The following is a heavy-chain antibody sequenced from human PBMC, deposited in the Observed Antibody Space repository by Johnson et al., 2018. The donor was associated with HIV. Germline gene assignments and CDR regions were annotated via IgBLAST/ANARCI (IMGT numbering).Heavy chain of an antibody. J-gene: IGHJ3*01. CDR1: GFTLSTYW. D-gene: IGHD1-26*01. V-gene: IGHV3-30*03. CDR3: VTADRGSA. CDR2: ISYDGSNK. Sequence: QVQLVESGGGLVQPGGSLRLSCAASGFTLSTYWMSWVRQAPGKGLEWVAVISYDGSNKYYADFVKGRFTISRDNSKNTLYLQMNSLRDEDTAVYYCVTADRGSAWGQGTTVTVSS.